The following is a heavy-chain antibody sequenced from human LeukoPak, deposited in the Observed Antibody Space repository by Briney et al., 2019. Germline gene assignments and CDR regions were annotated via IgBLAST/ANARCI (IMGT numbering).Heavy chain of an antibody. V-gene: IGHV4-4*07. J-gene: IGHJ6*02. Sequence: SETLSLTCTVSGGSITNYYWSWIRQPAGKGLEWIGRIYTNEITNYNPSLKSRVTMSVDTSKNQFSLNLSSVTAADTAVDYCARSAYFDWLLDPYGMDVWGQGTTVTVSS. D-gene: IGHD3-9*01. CDR2: IYTNEIT. CDR3: ARSAYFDWLLDPYGMDV. CDR1: GGSITNYY.